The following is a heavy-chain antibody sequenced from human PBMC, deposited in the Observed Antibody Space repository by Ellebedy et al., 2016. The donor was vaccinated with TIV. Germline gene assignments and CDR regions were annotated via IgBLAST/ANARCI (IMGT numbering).Heavy chain of an antibody. CDR1: GFTFSNSD. CDR3: ARSVKGWELLPLDY. Sequence: GESLKISCAASGFTFSNSDMNWVHQAPGKGLEWVSSISSSSSYIYYADSVKGRFTISRDNAKNSLYLQMNSLRAEDTAVYYCARSVKGWELLPLDYWGQGTLVTVSS. D-gene: IGHD1-26*01. J-gene: IGHJ4*02. V-gene: IGHV3-21*01. CDR2: ISSSSSYI.